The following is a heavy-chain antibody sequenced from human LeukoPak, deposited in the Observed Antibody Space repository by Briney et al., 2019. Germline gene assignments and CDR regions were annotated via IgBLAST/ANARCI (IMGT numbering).Heavy chain of an antibody. Sequence: ASVEVSCKASGYTFTSYGISWVRQAPGQGLEWMGWISAYNGNTNYAQKLQGRVTMTTDTSTSTAYMELRSLRSDDTAVYYCARGGILGYCSSTSCYAFDIWGQGTMVTVSS. CDR2: ISAYNGNT. V-gene: IGHV1-18*01. CDR1: GYTFTSYG. J-gene: IGHJ3*02. CDR3: ARGGILGYCSSTSCYAFDI. D-gene: IGHD2-2*01.